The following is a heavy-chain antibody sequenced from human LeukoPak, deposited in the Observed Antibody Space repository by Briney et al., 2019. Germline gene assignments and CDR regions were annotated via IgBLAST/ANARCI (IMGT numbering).Heavy chain of an antibody. D-gene: IGHD4-23*01. V-gene: IGHV3-7*01. CDR1: GFTFSSYW. Sequence: GGSLRLSCAASGFTFSSYWMGWVRQAPGKGLEWVANIKQDGSEKYYVDSVKGRFTISRDNAKNSLYLQMNSLRAEDTAVYYCARVLDYGGNWDDYWGQGTLVTVSS. CDR3: ARVLDYGGNWDDY. J-gene: IGHJ4*02. CDR2: IKQDGSEK.